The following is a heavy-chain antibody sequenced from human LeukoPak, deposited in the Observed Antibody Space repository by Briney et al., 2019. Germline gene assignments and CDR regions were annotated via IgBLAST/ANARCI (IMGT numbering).Heavy chain of an antibody. CDR1: GGSISTGSSY. CDR3: ARRISCSGGSCYKTDVY. Sequence: SETLSLTCTVSGGSISTGSSYWGWIRQPPGKGLEWIGSIYYSGNTYYSPSLKSRVTISVDTSKNQFSLKLSSVTAADTAVYYCARRISCSGGSCYKTDVYWGQGTLVTVSS. D-gene: IGHD2-15*01. CDR2: IYYSGNT. J-gene: IGHJ4*02. V-gene: IGHV4-39*01.